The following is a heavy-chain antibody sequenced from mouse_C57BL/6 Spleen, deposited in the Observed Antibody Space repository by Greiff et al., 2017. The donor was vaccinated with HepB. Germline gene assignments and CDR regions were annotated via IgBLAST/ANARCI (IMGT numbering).Heavy chain of an antibody. V-gene: IGHV5-9*01. Sequence: ESGGGLVKPGGSLKLSCAASGFTFSSYTMSWVRQTPEKRLEWVATISGGGGNTYYPDSVKGRFTISRDNAKNTLYLQMSSLRSEDTALYYCARQGYYYGSSYYFDYWGQGTTLTVSS. CDR1: GFTFSSYT. CDR2: ISGGGGNT. J-gene: IGHJ2*01. CDR3: ARQGYYYGSSYYFDY. D-gene: IGHD1-1*01.